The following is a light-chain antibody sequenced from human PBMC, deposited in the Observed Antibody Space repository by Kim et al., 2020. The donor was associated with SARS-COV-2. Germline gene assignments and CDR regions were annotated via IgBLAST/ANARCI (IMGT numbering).Light chain of an antibody. V-gene: IGKV1-33*01. CDR2: DVF. CDR3: QPYYTAPPSYT. Sequence: IQVTQSPSSLSAFVGDRVSITCQASHAISNSLNWYQHKPGKAPRLLIYDVFNLERGVPSRFSGSGSGTHFTLTIDSLQPEDSATCYCQPYYTAPPSYTLGQGTTLEI. J-gene: IGKJ2*01. CDR1: HAISNS.